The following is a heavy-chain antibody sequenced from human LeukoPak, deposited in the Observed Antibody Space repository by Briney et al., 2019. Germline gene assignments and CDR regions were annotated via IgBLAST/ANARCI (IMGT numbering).Heavy chain of an antibody. D-gene: IGHD3-22*01. CDR1: GFTFSTYS. CDR2: ISSSSSTI. V-gene: IGHV3-48*01. CDR3: ARDYHDSSAGTVDV. Sequence: PGGSLRLSCAASGFTFSTYSMNWVRQAPGKGLEWVSYISSSSSTILYADSVKGRFTISRDNAKNTLYLQMNSLRAEDTAVYYCARDYHDSSAGTVDVWGQGTMVTVSS. J-gene: IGHJ3*01.